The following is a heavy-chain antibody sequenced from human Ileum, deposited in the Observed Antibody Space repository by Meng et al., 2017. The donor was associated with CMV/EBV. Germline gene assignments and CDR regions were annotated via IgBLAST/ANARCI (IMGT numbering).Heavy chain of an antibody. V-gene: IGHV3-30-3*01. CDR3: ARDGQWLVDYYYGMDV. D-gene: IGHD6-19*01. Sequence: GGFLRPSFAASGFTFSSYAIHWVRQAPGKGLEWVALMSSDGSNQYYADSVKGRFTISRDNSKKTVYLQMNRLRPEDTSVYYCARDGQWLVDYYYGMDVWGQGTAVTVSS. J-gene: IGHJ6*02. CDR1: GFTFSSYA. CDR2: MSSDGSNQ.